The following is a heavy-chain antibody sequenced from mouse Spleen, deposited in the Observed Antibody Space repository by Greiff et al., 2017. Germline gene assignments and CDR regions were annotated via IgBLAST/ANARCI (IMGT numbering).Heavy chain of an antibody. CDR3: ARGEDGYYGFAY. CDR2: INPNNGGT. CDR1: GYTFTDYN. D-gene: IGHD2-3*01. J-gene: IGHJ3*01. Sequence: EVQLQQSGPELVKPGASVKMSCKASGYTFTDYNMHWVKQSHGKSLEWIGYINPNNGGTSYNQKFKGKATLTVNKSSSTAYMELRSLTSEDSAVYYCARGEDGYYGFAYWGQGTLVTVSA. V-gene: IGHV1-22*01.